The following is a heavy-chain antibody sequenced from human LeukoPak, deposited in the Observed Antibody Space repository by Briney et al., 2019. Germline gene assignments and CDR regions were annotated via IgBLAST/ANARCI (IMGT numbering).Heavy chain of an antibody. CDR1: GYSISSGYY. Sequence: PSETLSLTCTVSGYSISSGYYWGWIRQPPGKGLEWIGSIYHSGSTYYNPSLKSRVTISVDTSKNQFSLKLSSVTAADTAVYYCARAFSCSGGSCLDYYYMDVWGKGTTVTVSS. CDR2: IYHSGST. CDR3: ARAFSCSGGSCLDYYYMDV. D-gene: IGHD2-15*01. J-gene: IGHJ6*03. V-gene: IGHV4-38-2*02.